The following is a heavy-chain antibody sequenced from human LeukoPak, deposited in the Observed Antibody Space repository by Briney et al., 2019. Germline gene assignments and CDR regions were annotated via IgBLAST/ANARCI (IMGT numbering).Heavy chain of an antibody. J-gene: IGHJ4*02. Sequence: PTGGSLRLSCAASGFTFSSYSMNWVRQAPGKGLEWVSFISSSSSTIYYADSVKGRFTISRDNAKNSLYLQMNSLRAEDTAVYYCARDRGGSYSAIDYWGQGTWSPSPQ. CDR3: ARDRGGSYSAIDY. CDR2: ISSSSSTI. V-gene: IGHV3-48*04. CDR1: GFTFSSYS. D-gene: IGHD1-26*01.